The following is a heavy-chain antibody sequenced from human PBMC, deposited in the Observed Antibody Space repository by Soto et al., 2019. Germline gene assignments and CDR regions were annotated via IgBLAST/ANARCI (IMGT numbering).Heavy chain of an antibody. Sequence: ASVKVSCKASGYTFXSYAMHWVRQAPGQRLEWMGWINAGNGNTKYSQKFQGRVTITRDTSASTAYMELSSLRSEDTAVYYCARAALVGYYDSSGYYYPDYWGQGTLVTVSS. CDR1: GYTFXSYA. CDR2: INAGNGNT. CDR3: ARAALVGYYDSSGYYYPDY. V-gene: IGHV1-3*01. J-gene: IGHJ4*02. D-gene: IGHD3-22*01.